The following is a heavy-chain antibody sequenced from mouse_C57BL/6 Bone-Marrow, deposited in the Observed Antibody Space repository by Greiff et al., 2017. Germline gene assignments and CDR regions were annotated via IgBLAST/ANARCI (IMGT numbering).Heavy chain of an antibody. V-gene: IGHV1-61*01. D-gene: IGHD2-4*01. Sequence: VQLQQPGAELVRPGSSVKLSCKASGYTFTSYWMDWVKQRPGQGLEWIGNIYPSDSETHYNQKFKDKATLTVDKSSSTAYMQLSSLTSDDSAVDYCARSGDYGEGYWYFDVWGTGTTVTVSS. CDR2: IYPSDSET. CDR1: GYTFTSYW. J-gene: IGHJ1*03. CDR3: ARSGDYGEGYWYFDV.